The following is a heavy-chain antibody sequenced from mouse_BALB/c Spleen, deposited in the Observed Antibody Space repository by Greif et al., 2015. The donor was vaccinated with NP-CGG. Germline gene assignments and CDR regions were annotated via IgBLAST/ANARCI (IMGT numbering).Heavy chain of an antibody. V-gene: IGHV1-7*01. CDR1: GYTFTSYW. CDR3: AIYDGYYFDY. Sequence: QVQLQQSGAELAKPGASVKMSCKASGYTFTSYWMHWVKQRPGQGLEWIGYINPSTGYTEYNQKFKDKATLTAGKSSSTAHMQLSSLTSEDSAVYYCAIYDGYYFDYWGLGTTLTVSS. J-gene: IGHJ2*01. CDR2: INPSTGYT. D-gene: IGHD2-3*01.